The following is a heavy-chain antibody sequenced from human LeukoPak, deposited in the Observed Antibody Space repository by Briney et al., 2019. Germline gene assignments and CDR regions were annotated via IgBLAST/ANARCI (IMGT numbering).Heavy chain of an antibody. CDR3: AKDGWYAEYFQH. CDR2: ISGSGGST. Sequence: TGGSLRLSCAASGFTFSSYAMSWVRQAPGKGLEWVSAISGSGGSTYYADSVKGRFTISRDNSKNTLYQQMNSLRAEDTAVYYCAKDGWYAEYFQHWGQGTLVTVSS. CDR1: GFTFSSYA. D-gene: IGHD6-19*01. J-gene: IGHJ1*01. V-gene: IGHV3-23*01.